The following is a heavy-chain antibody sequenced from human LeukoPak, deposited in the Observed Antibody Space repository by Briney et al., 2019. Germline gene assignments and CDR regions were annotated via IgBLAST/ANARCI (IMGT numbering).Heavy chain of an antibody. CDR1: GFTVSSNY. CDR3: AREGAHEATTTLDY. CDR2: IYSGGST. V-gene: IGHV3-53*01. J-gene: IGHJ4*02. Sequence: GGSLRLSCAVSGFTVSSNYMSWVRQAPGKGLEWVSLIYSGGSTYYADSVKGRFTISRDTSKNTLYLQMNSLRAEDTAVYYCAREGAHEATTTLDYRGQGTLVTVSS. D-gene: IGHD5-24*01.